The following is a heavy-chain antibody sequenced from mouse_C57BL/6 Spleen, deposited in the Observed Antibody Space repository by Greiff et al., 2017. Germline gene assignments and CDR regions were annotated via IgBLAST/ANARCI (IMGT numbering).Heavy chain of an antibody. CDR1: GYAFSSYW. Sequence: VQLQQSGAELVKPGASVKISCKASGYAFSSYWMNWVKQRPGTGLEWIGQIYPGDGDTNYNGKFKGKATLTADKSSSTAYMQLSSLTSEDSAVYFCARRDYDVPFAYWGQGTLVTVSA. J-gene: IGHJ3*01. CDR3: ARRDYDVPFAY. D-gene: IGHD2-4*01. V-gene: IGHV1-80*01. CDR2: IYPGDGDT.